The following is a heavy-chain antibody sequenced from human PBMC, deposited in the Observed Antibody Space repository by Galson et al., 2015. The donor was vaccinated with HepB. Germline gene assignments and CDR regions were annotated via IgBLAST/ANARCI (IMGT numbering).Heavy chain of an antibody. J-gene: IGHJ6*03. D-gene: IGHD2-2*01. CDR1: GFTFDDYA. V-gene: IGHV3-9*01. Sequence: SLRLSCAASGFTFDDYAMHWVRQAPGKGLEWVSGISWNSGSIGYADSVKGRFTISRDNAKNSLYLRMNSLRAEDTALYYCAKDIRYQLHYYMDVWGKGTTVTVSS. CDR2: ISWNSGSI. CDR3: AKDIRYQLHYYMDV.